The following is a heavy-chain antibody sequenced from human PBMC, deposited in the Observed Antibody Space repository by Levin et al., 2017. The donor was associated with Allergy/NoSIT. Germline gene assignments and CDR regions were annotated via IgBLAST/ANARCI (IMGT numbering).Heavy chain of an antibody. Sequence: SETLSLTCTVSGGSISSYYWSWIRQPPGKGLEWIGYIYYSGSTNYNPSLKSRVTISVDTSKNQFSLKLSSVTAADTAVYYCARVAAYGYCSGGSCYSKAEYFQHWGQGTLVTVSS. J-gene: IGHJ1*01. CDR1: GGSISSYY. D-gene: IGHD2-15*01. CDR3: ARVAAYGYCSGGSCYSKAEYFQH. V-gene: IGHV4-59*01. CDR2: IYYSGST.